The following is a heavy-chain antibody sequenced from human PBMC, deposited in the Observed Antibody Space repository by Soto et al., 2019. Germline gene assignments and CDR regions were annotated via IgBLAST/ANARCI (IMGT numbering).Heavy chain of an antibody. CDR2: IYYSGST. V-gene: IGHV4-39*01. CDR3: ARQGHAVGYSYGRLLDY. CDR1: GVSISSSSYY. D-gene: IGHD5-18*01. J-gene: IGHJ4*02. Sequence: SETLSLTCTVSGVSISSSSYYWGWIRQPPGKGLEWIGSIYYSGSTYYNPSLKSRVTISVDTSKNQFSLKLSSVTAADTAVYYCARQGHAVGYSYGRLLDYWGQGTLVTVSS.